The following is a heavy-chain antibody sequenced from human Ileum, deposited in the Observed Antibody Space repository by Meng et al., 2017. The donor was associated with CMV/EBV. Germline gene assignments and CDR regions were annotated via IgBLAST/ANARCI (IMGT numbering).Heavy chain of an antibody. V-gene: IGHV4-4*07. CDR1: SASISPYY. Sequence: HADLRASGPRFVKPSETLSLTCTVSSASISPYYWNWIRQPAGKGLEWIGRIYTGGPTDYNPSLKSRVTMSVDTSKNQFFLNLSSVTAADTAVYYCARGQTVRGFEYWGLGILVTVSS. CDR3: ARGQTVRGFEY. CDR2: IYTGGPT. D-gene: IGHD3-10*01. J-gene: IGHJ4*02.